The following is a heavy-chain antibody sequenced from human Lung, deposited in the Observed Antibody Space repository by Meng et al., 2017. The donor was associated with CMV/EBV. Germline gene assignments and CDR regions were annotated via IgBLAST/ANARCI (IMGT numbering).Heavy chain of an antibody. CDR2: INAGNGNT. D-gene: IGHD2-2*01. V-gene: IGHV1-3*01. Sequence: QVQLVQAGPEVKKPGASVKVSCKASGYSFTTYDMHWVRQAPGQRLEWMGWINAGNGNTKYSEKFQSRVTITRDTAASTAYMELSSLRSEDTAVYYCARTGCSSSSCYDYWGQGTLVTVSS. J-gene: IGHJ4*02. CDR1: GYSFTTYD. CDR3: ARTGCSSSSCYDY.